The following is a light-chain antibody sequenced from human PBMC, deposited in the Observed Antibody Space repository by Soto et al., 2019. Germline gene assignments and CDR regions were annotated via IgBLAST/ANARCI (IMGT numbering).Light chain of an antibody. V-gene: IGKV1-27*01. CDR1: QDINNF. CDR2: GAS. J-gene: IGKJ1*01. Sequence: DTQMTQSPSSLSASVGDRVTITCRASQDINNFLAWYQQKPGKVPKLLIYGASTLQSVVTAPFSGSASGTDFTLTISSLQPEDGATYYCQKYNSAPRTFGQGTKVEIK. CDR3: QKYNSAPRT.